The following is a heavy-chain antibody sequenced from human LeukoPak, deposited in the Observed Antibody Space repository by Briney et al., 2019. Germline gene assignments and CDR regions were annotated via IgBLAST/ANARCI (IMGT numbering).Heavy chain of an antibody. CDR3: ARDPGRIEGSGWPTTFDY. V-gene: IGHV1-2*02. CDR2: INPNSGGT. D-gene: IGHD6-19*01. Sequence: GASVKVSCKASGYTFTGYYMHWVRQAPGQGLEWMGWINPNSGGTKYAQKFQGRVTMTSDASISTAYMELSSLRSDDTAVYYCARDPGRIEGSGWPTTFDYWGQGTLVTVSS. CDR1: GYTFTGYY. J-gene: IGHJ4*02.